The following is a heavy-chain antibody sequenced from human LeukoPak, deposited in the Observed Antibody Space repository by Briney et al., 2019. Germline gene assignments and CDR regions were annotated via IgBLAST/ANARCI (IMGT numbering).Heavy chain of an antibody. D-gene: IGHD4-17*01. CDR2: ISGGGGSTYYA. CDR3: ARRSAAQAFDY. Sequence: GGSLRLSCAASGFTFNNYAMSWVRQAPGKGLEGVSTISGGGGSTYYAYYADSVRGRFTLSRDNSKNTLYLQMNSLRAEDTAIYYCARRSAAQAFDYWGQGTLVTVSS. J-gene: IGHJ4*02. CDR1: GFTFNNYA. V-gene: IGHV3-23*01.